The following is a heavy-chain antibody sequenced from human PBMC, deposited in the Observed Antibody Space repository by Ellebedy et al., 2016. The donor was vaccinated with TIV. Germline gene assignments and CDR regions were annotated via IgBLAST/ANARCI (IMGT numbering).Heavy chain of an antibody. Sequence: GESLKISCAASGFTFSSYWMHWVRQAPGRGLLWVANLAPDGRAHYADSVRGRFTISRDNAENTLYLHLSRLRAEDTAVYYCVRGIRDRECTSARCDKYWGQGTLVTVSS. V-gene: IGHV3-74*01. D-gene: IGHD2-8*02. CDR2: LAPDGRA. CDR1: GFTFSSYW. CDR3: VRGIRDRECTSARCDKY. J-gene: IGHJ4*02.